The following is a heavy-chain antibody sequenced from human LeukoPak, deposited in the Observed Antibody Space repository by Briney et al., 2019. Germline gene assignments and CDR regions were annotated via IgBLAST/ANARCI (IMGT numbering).Heavy chain of an antibody. Sequence: SETLSLTCSVSGGSISRYYWSWIRQPPGKGLEWIGYIYYSGSTNYNPSLKSRVTISVDTSKNQFSLKLSSVTAADTAVYFCARVDSSSWYGGYFDYWGQGTLVTVSS. CDR2: IYYSGST. D-gene: IGHD6-13*01. J-gene: IGHJ4*02. CDR3: ARVDSSSWYGGYFDY. CDR1: GGSISRYY. V-gene: IGHV4-59*01.